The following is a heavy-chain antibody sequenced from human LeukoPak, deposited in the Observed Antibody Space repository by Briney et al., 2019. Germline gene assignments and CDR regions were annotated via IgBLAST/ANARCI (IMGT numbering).Heavy chain of an antibody. D-gene: IGHD3-22*01. J-gene: IGHJ5*02. V-gene: IGHV3-7*01. CDR1: GFTFSSYW. Sequence: GGSLRLSCAASGFTFSSYWMSWVRQAPGKGLEWVANIKQDGSEKYYVDSVKGRFTISRDNAKNSLYLQMNSLRAEDTAVYYCARKSYDSSGYDNWFDPWGQGTLVTVSS. CDR3: ARKSYDSSGYDNWFDP. CDR2: IKQDGSEK.